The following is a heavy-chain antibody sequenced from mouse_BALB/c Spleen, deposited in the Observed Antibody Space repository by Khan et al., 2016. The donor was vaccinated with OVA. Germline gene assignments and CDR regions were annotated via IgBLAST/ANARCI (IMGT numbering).Heavy chain of an antibody. CDR3: ASHLAGSVTY. CDR2: ISSDGSYT. D-gene: IGHD1-1*01. Sequence: EVELVESGGDLVKPGGSLKLSCAASGFNLSSYGMSWVRQSPDKRLEWVATISSDGSYTYYPDSVKGRFTISRDNVKNTLYLQMSSLKSEDTAMYYCASHLAGSVTYWGQGTLVTVSA. J-gene: IGHJ3*01. V-gene: IGHV5-6*01. CDR1: GFNLSSYG.